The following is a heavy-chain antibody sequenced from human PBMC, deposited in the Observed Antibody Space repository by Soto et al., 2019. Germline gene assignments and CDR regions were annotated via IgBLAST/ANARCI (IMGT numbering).Heavy chain of an antibody. J-gene: IGHJ6*02. D-gene: IGHD3-22*01. Sequence: GGSLRLSCAASGFTFSSYAMHWVRQAPGKGLEWVAVISYDGSNKYYADSVKGRFTISRDNSKNTLYLQMNSLRAEDTAVYYYASERYYDSSGFYGMDVWGQGTTVTVSS. CDR1: GFTFSSYA. CDR2: ISYDGSNK. CDR3: ASERYYDSSGFYGMDV. V-gene: IGHV3-30-3*01.